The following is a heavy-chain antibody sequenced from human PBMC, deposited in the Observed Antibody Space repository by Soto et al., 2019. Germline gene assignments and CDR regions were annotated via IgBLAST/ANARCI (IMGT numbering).Heavy chain of an antibody. CDR3: SRGLGVMTP. J-gene: IGHJ5*02. D-gene: IGHD2-21*02. CDR1: GGSFSGYY. Sequence: SETLSLTCAFYGGSFSGYYWSLIRQPPGKGLEWIGEINHSGRTNYNPSLKSRVTISVDASKNQFSLKLTSMTAADTAVYFCSRGLGVMTPWGQGTLVTVSS. V-gene: IGHV4-34*01. CDR2: INHSGRT.